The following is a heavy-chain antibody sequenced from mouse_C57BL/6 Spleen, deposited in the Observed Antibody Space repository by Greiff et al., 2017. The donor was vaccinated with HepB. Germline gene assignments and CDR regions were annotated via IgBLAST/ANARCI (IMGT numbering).Heavy chain of an antibody. CDR3: VRDGGMSTVGATGPDLAY. J-gene: IGHJ3*01. D-gene: IGHD1-1*01. V-gene: IGHV10-3*01. CDR1: GFTFNTYA. Sequence: EVKLMESGGGLVQPKGSLKLSCAASGFTFNTYAMHWVRQAPGKGLEWVARIRSKSSNYATYYADSVKDRFTISRDDSQSMLYLQMNNLKTEDPARYYWVRDGGMSTVGATGPDLAYWGQGTLVTVSA. CDR2: IRSKSSNYAT.